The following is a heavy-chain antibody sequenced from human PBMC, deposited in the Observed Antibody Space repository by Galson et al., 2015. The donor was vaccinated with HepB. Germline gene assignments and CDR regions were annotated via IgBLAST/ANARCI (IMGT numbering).Heavy chain of an antibody. CDR2: IYYSGST. J-gene: IGHJ4*02. CDR1: GGSISSGDYY. CDR3: ARHGGWNYVWGSYRYTYFDY. Sequence: TLSLTCTVSGGSISSGDYYWSWIRQPPGKGLEWIGYIYYSGSTYYNPSLKSRVTISVDTSKNQFSLKLSSVTAADTAVYYCARHGGWNYVWGSYRYTYFDYWGQGTLVTVSS. D-gene: IGHD3-16*02. V-gene: IGHV4-30-4*01.